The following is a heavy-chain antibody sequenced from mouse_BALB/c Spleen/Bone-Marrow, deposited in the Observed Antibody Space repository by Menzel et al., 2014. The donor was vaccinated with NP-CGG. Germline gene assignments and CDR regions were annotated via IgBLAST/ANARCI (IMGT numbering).Heavy chain of an antibody. CDR3: ARYRYYGSSYAMDY. CDR1: GFNIKDTY. CDR2: IDPAIINT. J-gene: IGHJ4*01. V-gene: IGHV14-3*02. Sequence: EVKLVESGAELVKPGASVKLSCIASGFNIKDTYMFWVKQRPDQGLEWVGRIDPAIINTKYDPKFQGKATIAADTSSNTAYLQLSSLTSEDTAVYYCARYRYYGSSYAMDYWGQGTSVTVSS. D-gene: IGHD1-1*01.